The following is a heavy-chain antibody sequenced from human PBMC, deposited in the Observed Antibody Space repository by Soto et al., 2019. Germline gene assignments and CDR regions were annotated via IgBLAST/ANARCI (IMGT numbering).Heavy chain of an antibody. J-gene: IGHJ4*02. Sequence: PGGSLRLSCAASGFTFSSYGMHWVRQAPGKGLEWVAVISYDGSNKYYADSVKGRFTISRDNSKNTLYLQMNSLRAEDTAVYYCAKARTDTAMVKGPLASDYWGQGTLVTVSS. CDR3: AKARTDTAMVKGPLASDY. CDR2: ISYDGSNK. CDR1: GFTFSSYG. V-gene: IGHV3-30*18. D-gene: IGHD5-18*01.